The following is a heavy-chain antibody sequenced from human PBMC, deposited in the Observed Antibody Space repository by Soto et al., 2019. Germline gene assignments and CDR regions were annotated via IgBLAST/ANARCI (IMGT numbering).Heavy chain of an antibody. CDR2: IYPDDSDT. CDR3: ARAGYDSGLCDD. D-gene: IGHD6-19*01. CDR1: GYRFTRYW. J-gene: IGHJ4*02. Sequence: EVQLVQTGPEVRKPGESLKISCQGSGYRFTRYWIAWVRQMPGKGLEWMGIIYPDDSDTAYSPSFQGQVTISADRSINTAYLQWSSLTASDTAMYYCARAGYDSGLCDDWGQGTLVTVSS. V-gene: IGHV5-51*03.